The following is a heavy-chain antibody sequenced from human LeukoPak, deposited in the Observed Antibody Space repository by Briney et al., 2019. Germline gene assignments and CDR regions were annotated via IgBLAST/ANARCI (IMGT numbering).Heavy chain of an antibody. CDR2: IYYSGST. J-gene: IGHJ6*03. CDR1: GGSISSHY. V-gene: IGHV4-59*11. CDR3: ARAYYDFWSGGDENYYYYYMDV. Sequence: SETLSLTCTVSGGSISSHYWSWIRQPPGKGLEWIGYIYYSGSTNYNPSLKSRVTISVDTSKNQFSLKLSSVTAADTAVYYCARAYYDFWSGGDENYYYYYMDVWGKGTTVTVSS. D-gene: IGHD3-3*01.